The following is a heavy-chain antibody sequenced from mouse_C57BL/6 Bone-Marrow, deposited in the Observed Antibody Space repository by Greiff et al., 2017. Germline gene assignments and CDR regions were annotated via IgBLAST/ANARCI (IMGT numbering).Heavy chain of an antibody. J-gene: IGHJ1*03. Sequence: VQLQQSGAELVKPGASVKLSCTASGFNFNDYYMHWVKQRTEQGLEWIGRIDPEDGETKYNPKFQGKAPITADTSSNTAYLQLSSLTSEDAAVYYGYGATGVADWYFDGGGTGTTVTVST. CDR3: YGATGVADWYFDG. CDR2: IDPEDGET. CDR1: GFNFNDYY. D-gene: IGHD1-1*01. V-gene: IGHV14-2*01.